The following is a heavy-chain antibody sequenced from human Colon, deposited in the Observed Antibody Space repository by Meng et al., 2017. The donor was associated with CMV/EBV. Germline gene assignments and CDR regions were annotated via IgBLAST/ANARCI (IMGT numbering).Heavy chain of an antibody. CDR2: IIPVLRST. J-gene: IGHJ5*02. V-gene: IGHV1-69*05. Sequence: SVKVSCKVSGGTFYNYAITWARQAPGQGLEWVGGIIPVLRSTNYGQKFQGRLTLATDQSSNTASMELSSLTSEDTAIYYCATFTDFWSGYYRGWLDTWGQGTLVTVSS. CDR3: ATFTDFWSGYYRGWLDT. CDR1: GGTFYNYA. D-gene: IGHD3-3*01.